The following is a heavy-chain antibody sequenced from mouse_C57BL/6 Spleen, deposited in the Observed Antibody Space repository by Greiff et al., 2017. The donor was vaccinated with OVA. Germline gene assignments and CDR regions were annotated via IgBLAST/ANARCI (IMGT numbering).Heavy chain of an antibody. J-gene: IGHJ4*01. CDR2: INPSNGGT. CDR3: ARLAFGNYVGYAMDY. Sequence: VQLQQPGTELVKPGASVKLSCKASGYTFTSYWMHWVKQRPGQGLEWIGNINPSNGGTNYNEKFKSKATLPVDKSSSTAYMQLSSLTSEDSAVYYCARLAFGNYVGYAMDYWGQGTAVTVSS. CDR1: GYTFTSYW. V-gene: IGHV1-53*01. D-gene: IGHD2-1*01.